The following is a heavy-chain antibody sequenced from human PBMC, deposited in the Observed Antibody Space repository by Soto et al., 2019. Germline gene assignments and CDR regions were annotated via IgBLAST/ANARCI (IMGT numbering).Heavy chain of an antibody. CDR3: ARDFSGKNDAFDI. Sequence: PGGSLRLSCAASGFTVTTNYMSWVRQPPGKGLEWVSVVYSVGSTYYADSVKGRFTVSRDNSKNTLFLQMNSLRAEDTAVYYCARDFSGKNDAFDIWGQGTVVTVSS. CDR2: VYSVGST. J-gene: IGHJ3*02. CDR1: GFTVTTNY. V-gene: IGHV3-66*01. D-gene: IGHD3-10*01.